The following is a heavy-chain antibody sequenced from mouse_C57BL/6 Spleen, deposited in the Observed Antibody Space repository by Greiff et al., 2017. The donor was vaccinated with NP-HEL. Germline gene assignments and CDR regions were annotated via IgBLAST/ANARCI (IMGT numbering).Heavy chain of an antibody. CDR2: ILPGSGST. J-gene: IGHJ2*01. D-gene: IGHD2-4*01. Sequence: QVQLKESGAELMKPGASVKLSCKATGYTFTGYWIEWVKQRPGHGLEWIGEILPGSGSTNYNEKFKGKATFTADTSSNTAYMQLSILTTEDSAIYYCARGIYYDYEDFDYWGQGTTLTVSS. CDR3: ARGIYYDYEDFDY. CDR1: GYTFTGYW. V-gene: IGHV1-9*01.